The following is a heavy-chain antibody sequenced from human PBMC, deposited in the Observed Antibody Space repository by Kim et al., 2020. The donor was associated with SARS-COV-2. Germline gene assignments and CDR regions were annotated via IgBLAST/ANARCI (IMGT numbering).Heavy chain of an antibody. CDR3: VKGTPSIYGNFDY. J-gene: IGHJ4*01. V-gene: IGHV3-23*01. CDR1: GFTFSTYA. Sequence: GGSLRLSCAASGFTFSTYAMTWVRQAPGKGLEWVSVITGSSENTYYADSVKGRFAISRDNSKNTLYLQMNSLRAEDTAVYYCVKGTPSIYGNFDYWGHGT. CDR2: ITGSSENT. D-gene: IGHD2-2*02.